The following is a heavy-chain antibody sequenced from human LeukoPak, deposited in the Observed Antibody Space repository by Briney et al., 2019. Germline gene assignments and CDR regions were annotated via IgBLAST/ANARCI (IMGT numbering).Heavy chain of an antibody. V-gene: IGHV4-34*01. CDR2: INHSGST. Sequence: GSLRLSCAASGFTFSSYAMSWIRQPPGKGLEWIGEINHSGSTNYNPSLKSRVTISVDTSKNQFSLKLSSVTAADTAVYYCARVSGYYGSGSYPVGDYWGQGTLVTVSS. D-gene: IGHD3-10*01. CDR1: GFTFSSYA. CDR3: ARVSGYYGSGSYPVGDY. J-gene: IGHJ4*02.